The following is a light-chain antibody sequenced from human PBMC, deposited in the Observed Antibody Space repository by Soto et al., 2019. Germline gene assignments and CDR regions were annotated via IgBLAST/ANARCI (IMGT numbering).Light chain of an antibody. Sequence: EIVLTQSPGTLSLSPGDRATLSCRASQSVSSSYLAWYQQKPGQAPRLLIYGASSRATGIPDRFSGSGSGTDFTVTISRLEPEDFAVYYCQQYGSSPLEGTFGQGTKVDIK. CDR1: QSVSSSY. J-gene: IGKJ1*01. CDR2: GAS. V-gene: IGKV3-20*01. CDR3: QQYGSSPLEGT.